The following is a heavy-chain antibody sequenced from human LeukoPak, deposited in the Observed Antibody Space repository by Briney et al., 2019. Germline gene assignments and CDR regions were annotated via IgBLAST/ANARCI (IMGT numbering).Heavy chain of an antibody. CDR3: ARHSVGTGEPDYFDY. CDR2: IYPADSDT. CDR1: GYSFTSYW. V-gene: IGHV5-51*07. Sequence: GESLKISCKGSGYSFTSYWIGWVHQMPGKGLEWMGIIYPADSDTKYSPSFQGQVTISADKSISTAYLQWSSLKASDTAMYYCARHSVGTGEPDYFDYWGQGTLVTVSS. D-gene: IGHD1-14*01. J-gene: IGHJ4*02.